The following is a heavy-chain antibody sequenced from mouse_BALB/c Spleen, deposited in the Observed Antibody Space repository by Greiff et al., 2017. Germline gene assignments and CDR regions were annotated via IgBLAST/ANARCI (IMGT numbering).Heavy chain of an antibody. V-gene: IGHV14-3*02. J-gene: IGHJ2*01. CDR1: GFNIKDTY. CDR3: DRNDYCGFYYFDY. Sequence: EVKLMESGAELVKPGASVKLSCTASGFNIKDTYMHWVKQRPEQGLEWIGRIDPANGNTKYDPKFQGKATITADTASNTAYLQLSSLTSEDTAGYYCDRNDYCGFYYFDYWGQGTTLTVSS. CDR2: IDPANGNT. D-gene: IGHD1-2*01.